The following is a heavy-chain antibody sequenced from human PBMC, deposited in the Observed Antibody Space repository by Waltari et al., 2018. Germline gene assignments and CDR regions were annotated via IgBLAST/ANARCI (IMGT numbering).Heavy chain of an antibody. Sequence: QLQLQESGPGLVKPSETLSLTCTVSGGSISSSSYYWGWIRQPPGKGLEWIGSIYYSGSTYYNPSLKSRVTISVDTSKNQFSLKLSSATAADTAVYYCARPYCTNGVCPWGQGTLVTVSS. CDR2: IYYSGST. CDR3: ARPYCTNGVCP. J-gene: IGHJ4*02. D-gene: IGHD2-8*01. V-gene: IGHV4-39*01. CDR1: GGSISSSSYY.